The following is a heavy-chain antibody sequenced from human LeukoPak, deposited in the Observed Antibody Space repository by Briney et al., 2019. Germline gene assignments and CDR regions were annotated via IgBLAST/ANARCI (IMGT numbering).Heavy chain of an antibody. Sequence: ASVKVSCKASGGTFSSYAISWVRQAPGQGLEWMGGIIPIFGTANYAQKFQGRVTITRNTSISTAYMELSSLRSEDTAVYYCARAKYYDFWSGYYIPAGFDPWGQGTLVTVSS. CDR1: GGTFSSYA. CDR3: ARAKYYDFWSGYYIPAGFDP. J-gene: IGHJ5*02. D-gene: IGHD3-3*01. CDR2: IIPIFGTA. V-gene: IGHV1-69*05.